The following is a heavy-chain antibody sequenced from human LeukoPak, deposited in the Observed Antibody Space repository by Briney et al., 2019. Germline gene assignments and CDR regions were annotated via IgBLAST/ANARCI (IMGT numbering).Heavy chain of an antibody. V-gene: IGHV3-23*01. J-gene: IGHJ4*02. CDR2: ISGSGSST. CDR3: AKDRFFNGVCYSLDY. D-gene: IGHD2-8*01. CDR1: GFTFSSYA. Sequence: GGSLRLSCAASGFTFSSYAMSWVRQAPGKGLEWVSAISGSGSSTYYADSVKGRFTISRDNSKNTLYLQMNSLRAEDTAVYYCAKDRFFNGVCYSLDYWGQGTLVTVSS.